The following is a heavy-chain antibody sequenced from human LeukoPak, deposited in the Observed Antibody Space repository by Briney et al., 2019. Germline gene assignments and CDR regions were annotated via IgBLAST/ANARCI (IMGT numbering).Heavy chain of an antibody. V-gene: IGHV3-11*04. J-gene: IGHJ6*03. CDR3: ARDPNYGGNTGPYYYYYMDV. Sequence: GGSLRLSCAASGFTFSDYYMSWSRQAPGKGEEWVSYNRSNANTIYYADSVKGRFTISRDNVKSSLYLQMNSLRAEDTAVYYCARDPNYGGNTGPYYYYYMDVWGKGTTVTVSS. CDR1: GFTFSDYY. D-gene: IGHD4-23*01. CDR2: NRSNANTI.